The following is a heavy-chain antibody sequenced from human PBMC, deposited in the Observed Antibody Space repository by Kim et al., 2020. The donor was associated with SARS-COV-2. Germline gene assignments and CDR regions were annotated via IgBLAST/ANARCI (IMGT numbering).Heavy chain of an antibody. CDR3: SRGSCWQLGVNGVNWFDP. V-gene: IGHV4-34*01. D-gene: IGHD6-6*01. J-gene: IGHJ5*02. Sequence: KSRVTISVDTSKNQFSLKLSSVTAADTAVYYCSRGSCWQLGVNGVNWFDPWGQGTLVTVSS.